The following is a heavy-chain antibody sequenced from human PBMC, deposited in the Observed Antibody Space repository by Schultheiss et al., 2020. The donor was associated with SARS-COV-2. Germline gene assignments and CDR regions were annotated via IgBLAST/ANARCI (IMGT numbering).Heavy chain of an antibody. CDR2: INHSGST. D-gene: IGHD3-10*02. V-gene: IGHV4-39*07. Sequence: SETLSLTCTVSGGSVSSGSYYWSWIRQPPGKGLEWIGEINHSGSTNYNPSLKSRVTISVDTSRNQFSLKVNSATAADTAVYFCARRMFYYYGMDVWGQGTTVTVSS. CDR1: GGSVSSGSYY. J-gene: IGHJ6*02. CDR3: ARRMFYYYGMDV.